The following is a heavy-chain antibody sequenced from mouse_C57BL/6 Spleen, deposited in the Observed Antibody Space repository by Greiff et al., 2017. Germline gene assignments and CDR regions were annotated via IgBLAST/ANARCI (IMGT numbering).Heavy chain of an antibody. Sequence: EVHLVESGGGLVKPGGSLKLSCAASGFTFSDYGMHWVRQAPEKGLEWVAYISSGSSTIYYADPVKGRFTISRDNAKNTLFLQMTSLRSEDAAMYYCARKVYYGSSYFDYWGQGTTLTVSS. CDR2: ISSGSSTI. CDR1: GFTFSDYG. D-gene: IGHD1-1*01. CDR3: ARKVYYGSSYFDY. V-gene: IGHV5-17*01. J-gene: IGHJ2*01.